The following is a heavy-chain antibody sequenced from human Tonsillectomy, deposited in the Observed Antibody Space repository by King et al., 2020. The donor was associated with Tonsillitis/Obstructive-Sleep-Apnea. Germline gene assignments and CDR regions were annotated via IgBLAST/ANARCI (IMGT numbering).Heavy chain of an antibody. CDR2: ISSSSSYI. Sequence: VQLVESGGGLVKPGGSLRLSCAASGFTFSSYSMNWVRQAPGKGLEWVSSISSSSSYIYYADSVKGRFTISRDNAKNSLYLQMNSLRAEDTAVYYCAIARGYTRVFDYWGQGPLVTVSS. D-gene: IGHD5-12*01. J-gene: IGHJ4*02. CDR1: GFTFSSYS. V-gene: IGHV3-21*01. CDR3: AIARGYTRVFDY.